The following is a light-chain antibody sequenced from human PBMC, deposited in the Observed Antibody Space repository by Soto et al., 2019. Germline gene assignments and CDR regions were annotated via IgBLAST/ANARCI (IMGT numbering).Light chain of an antibody. Sequence: DIQMTQSPSSLSASVGDRVTVTCRASQSISSHLNWYQEKPGKAPKLLIYAASSIQSGVPSRFSGSGSGTNFTLTIRSLQPEEVATYYWHHSYSSFTFGPGTKVEIK. J-gene: IGKJ3*01. CDR3: HHSYSSFT. V-gene: IGKV1-39*01. CDR1: QSISSH. CDR2: AAS.